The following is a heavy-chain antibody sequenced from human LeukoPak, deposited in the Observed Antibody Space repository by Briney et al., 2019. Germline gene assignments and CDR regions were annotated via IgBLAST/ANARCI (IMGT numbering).Heavy chain of an antibody. CDR1: GFTFSSYA. D-gene: IGHD3-22*01. Sequence: GGSLSLSCAASGFTFSSYAMSWVRQAPGKGLEWVSVVSDSGDSTYYSDSVKGRFTISRDNSKNTLYLQLNSLRAEDTAVYYCAKDESRGYYYFDSWGQGTLVTVSS. CDR3: AKDESRGYYYFDS. CDR2: VSDSGDST. J-gene: IGHJ4*02. V-gene: IGHV3-23*01.